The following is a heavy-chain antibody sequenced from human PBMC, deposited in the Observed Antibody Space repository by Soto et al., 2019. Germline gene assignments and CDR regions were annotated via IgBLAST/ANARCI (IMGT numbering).Heavy chain of an antibody. CDR2: ISGRGGST. CDR3: AKGGEAVAGPLFDY. J-gene: IGHJ4*02. Sequence: EVQLLESGGGLVQPGGSLRVSCAASGFTFSDYAMTWVRQAPGKGLEWVSVISGRGGSTYYADSVKGRFTISRDNSKNTLFLQLDGLRAEDTAVYYWAKGGEAVAGPLFDYWGQGTLVTVSS. V-gene: IGHV3-23*01. D-gene: IGHD6-19*01. CDR1: GFTFSDYA.